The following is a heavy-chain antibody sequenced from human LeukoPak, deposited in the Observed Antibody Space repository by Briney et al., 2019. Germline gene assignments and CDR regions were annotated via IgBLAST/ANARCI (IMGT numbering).Heavy chain of an antibody. J-gene: IGHJ6*03. V-gene: IGHV1-2*02. CDR2: INPNSGGT. D-gene: IGHD7-27*01. Sequence: ASVKVSCKASGYTFTGYYMHWVRQAPGQGLEWMGWINPNSGGTNYAQKFQGRVTMTRDTSISTAYMELSRLRSDDTAVYYCARDPTLIWGSITAYYYYYMDVWGKGTTVTVSS. CDR3: ARDPTLIWGSITAYYYYYMDV. CDR1: GYTFTGYY.